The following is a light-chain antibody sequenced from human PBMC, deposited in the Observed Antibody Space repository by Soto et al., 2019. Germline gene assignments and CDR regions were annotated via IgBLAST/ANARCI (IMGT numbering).Light chain of an antibody. J-gene: IGKJ1*01. Sequence: DIQMTQSPSSLSASVGDRVTITCRASQAINNYVAWYQQKPGQCPQLLIYAASTLQSGVPSRFSGSGSGTDFTLTISSLQPEDFATYYCQQRKTFGQGTKVDIK. CDR3: QQRKT. CDR1: QAINNY. V-gene: IGKV1-27*01. CDR2: AAS.